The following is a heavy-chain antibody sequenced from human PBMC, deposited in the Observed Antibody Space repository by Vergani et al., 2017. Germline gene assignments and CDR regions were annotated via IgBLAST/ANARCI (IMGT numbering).Heavy chain of an antibody. CDR3: AKDRGLLNWPFWKDAFDI. Sequence: EVQLLESGGGLVQPGGSLRLSCAASGFTFSSYAMSWVRQAPGKGLEWVSAISGSGGSTYYADSVKGRFTISRDNSKNTLYLQMNSLRAEDTAVYYCAKDRGLLNWPFWKDAFDIWGQGTMVTVSS. J-gene: IGHJ3*02. V-gene: IGHV3-23*01. D-gene: IGHD1-26*01. CDR2: ISGSGGST. CDR1: GFTFSSYA.